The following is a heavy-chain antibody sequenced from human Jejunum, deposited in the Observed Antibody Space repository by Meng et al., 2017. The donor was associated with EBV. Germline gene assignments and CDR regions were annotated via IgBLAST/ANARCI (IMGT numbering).Heavy chain of an antibody. D-gene: IGHD2-15*01. CDR3: VKKGTRLTTHGYHFDY. V-gene: IGHV1-3*04. CDR2: IHTDNGGT. J-gene: IGHJ4*02. CDR1: GYTFNSYA. Sequence: QVQLGQSVAEVKEPGASVKVSCKASGYTFNSYAIHWVRQAPGQRLEWMGWIHTDNGGTKYSQEFQDRVTITRDTSASTAYMEINSLRSEDTAVYYCVKKGTRLTTHGYHFDYWGQGTLVTVSS.